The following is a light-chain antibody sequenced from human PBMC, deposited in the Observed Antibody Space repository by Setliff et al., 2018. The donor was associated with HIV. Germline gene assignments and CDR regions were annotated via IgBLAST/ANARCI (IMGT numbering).Light chain of an antibody. Sequence: SYELTQPPSVSVAPGKTARITCGGNNIGSKSVHWYQQKPGQAPVLVIYYDSDRPSGIPERFSGSNSGNTATLTISRVEAGDKADYYCQVWDSSSDHRVFGGGTK. V-gene: IGLV3-21*04. CDR3: QVWDSSSDHRV. CDR1: NIGSKS. J-gene: IGLJ3*02. CDR2: YDS.